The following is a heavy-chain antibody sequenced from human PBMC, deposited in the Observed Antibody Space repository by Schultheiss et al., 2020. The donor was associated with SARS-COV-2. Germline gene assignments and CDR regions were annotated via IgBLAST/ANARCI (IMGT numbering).Heavy chain of an antibody. J-gene: IGHJ4*02. D-gene: IGHD6-19*01. Sequence: GESLKISCAASGFTFDDYAMHWVRQAPGKGLEWVAVISYDGSNKYYADSVRGRFTISRDNSKNTLSLQMNSLRPDDTGVYYCARGTAIAVAYDYWGQGTRVTVSS. CDR3: ARGTAIAVAYDY. V-gene: IGHV3-30*04. CDR2: ISYDGSNK. CDR1: GFTFDDYA.